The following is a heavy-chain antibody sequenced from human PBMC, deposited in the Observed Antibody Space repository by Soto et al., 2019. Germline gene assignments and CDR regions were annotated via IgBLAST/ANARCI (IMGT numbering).Heavy chain of an antibody. Sequence: EVQLLESGGGLVQPGGSLRLSCAASGFTFSSYAMSWVRQAPGKGLEWVSAISGSGGSTYYADTVKGRFTISRDNSKNTLYLQMNSLRAADTAVYYCANADSLATNPWGQGTLVTVSS. CDR2: ISGSGGST. CDR1: GFTFSSYA. D-gene: IGHD5-12*01. J-gene: IGHJ5*02. V-gene: IGHV3-23*01. CDR3: ANADSLATNP.